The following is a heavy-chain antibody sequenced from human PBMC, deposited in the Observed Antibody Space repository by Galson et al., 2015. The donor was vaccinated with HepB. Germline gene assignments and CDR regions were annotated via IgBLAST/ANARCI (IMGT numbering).Heavy chain of an antibody. Sequence: LRLSCAASGFTFDDYAMHWVRQAPGKGLEWVSGISWNSGSIGYADSVKGRFTISRDNAKNSLYLQMNSLRAEDTALYYCAKDNGYCSSTSCLAAFDIWGQGTMVTVSS. J-gene: IGHJ3*02. CDR1: GFTFDDYA. D-gene: IGHD2-2*03. V-gene: IGHV3-9*01. CDR3: AKDNGYCSSTSCLAAFDI. CDR2: ISWNSGSI.